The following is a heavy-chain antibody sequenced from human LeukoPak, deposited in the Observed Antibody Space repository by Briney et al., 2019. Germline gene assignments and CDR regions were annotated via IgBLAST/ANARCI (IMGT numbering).Heavy chain of an antibody. Sequence: PGGSLRLSCAASGFTFSSYEMNWVRQARGKGLEWGSYISSSGSTIYYADSVKCRFTISRDNAKNSLYLQMNSLRAEDTAVYYCARDPGYCTNGVCYTEYYFDYWGQGTLVTVSS. V-gene: IGHV3-48*03. CDR1: GFTFSSYE. CDR2: ISSSGSTI. J-gene: IGHJ4*02. D-gene: IGHD2-8*01. CDR3: ARDPGYCTNGVCYTEYYFDY.